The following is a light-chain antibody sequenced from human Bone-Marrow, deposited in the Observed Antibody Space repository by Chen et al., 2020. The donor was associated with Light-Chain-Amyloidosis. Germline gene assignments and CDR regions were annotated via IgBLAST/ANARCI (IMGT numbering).Light chain of an antibody. J-gene: IGLJ2*01. Sequence: SYELTQPPSVSVSPGQTARITCSGDDLPKKYAYWYQQKPGQAPVLVIHRYTERPSGISERFSGSSSGTTATLTISGVQAEDEADYHCQSADSSGTYEVIFGGGTKLTVL. V-gene: IGLV3-25*03. CDR1: DLPKKY. CDR3: QSADSSGTYEVI. CDR2: RYT.